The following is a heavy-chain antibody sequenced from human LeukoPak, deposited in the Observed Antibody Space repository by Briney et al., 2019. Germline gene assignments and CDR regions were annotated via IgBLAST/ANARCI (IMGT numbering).Heavy chain of an antibody. CDR3: TVYQYSSSLVDYYYGMDV. J-gene: IGHJ6*02. CDR2: IRSKANSYAT. CDR1: GFTFSGSA. V-gene: IGHV3-73*01. D-gene: IGHD6-6*01. Sequence: PGGSLRLSCAASGFTFSGSAMHWVRQASGKGLEWVGRIRSKANSYATAYAASVKGRFTISRDDSKNTAYLQMNSLKTEDTAVYYCTVYQYSSSLVDYYYGMDVWGQGTTVTVSS.